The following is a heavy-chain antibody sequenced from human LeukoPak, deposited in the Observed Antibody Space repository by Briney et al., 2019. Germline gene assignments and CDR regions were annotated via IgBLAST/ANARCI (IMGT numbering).Heavy chain of an antibody. V-gene: IGHV3-11*06. CDR3: ARGDYGDYVLVY. Sequence: GGSLRLSCAASGFTFSDYYMSWIRQAPGKGLEWVSYISSSSSYTNYADSVKGRFTISRDNAKNSLYLQMNSLRAEDTAVYYCARGDYGDYVLVYWGQGTLVTVSS. D-gene: IGHD4-17*01. CDR2: ISSSSSYT. CDR1: GFTFSDYY. J-gene: IGHJ4*02.